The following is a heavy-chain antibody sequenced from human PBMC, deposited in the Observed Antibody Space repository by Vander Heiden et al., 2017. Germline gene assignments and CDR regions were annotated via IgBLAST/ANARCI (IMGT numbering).Heavy chain of an antibody. CDR1: GFTFSRFA. D-gene: IGHD3-10*01. CDR2: ITGSGGGA. V-gene: IGHV3-23*01. J-gene: IGHJ4*02. CDR3: AKGQTLRAVKIDY. Sequence: EVQLLESGGGLVYPGGSLRLACAPSGFTFSRFAMSWVRQTPGKGLEWVSGITGSGGGAYYTDSVKGRFTISRDNSKNTLFLQMNSLRADDTALYYCAKGQTLRAVKIDYWGQGTLVTVSS.